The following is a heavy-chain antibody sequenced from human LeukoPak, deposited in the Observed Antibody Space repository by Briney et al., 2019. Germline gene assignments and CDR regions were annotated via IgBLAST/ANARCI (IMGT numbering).Heavy chain of an antibody. CDR1: GFTVSSNY. CDR2: IYSGGST. Sequence: SGGSLRLSCAASGFTVSSNYMSWVRQVPGKGLEWVSVIYSGGSTYYADSVKGRLTISRDNSKNMLYLQMNSLRPEDTAVYYCARGGDLKYCSGGSCYSVDYWGQGTLVTVSS. V-gene: IGHV3-66*02. CDR3: ARGGDLKYCSGGSCYSVDY. D-gene: IGHD2-15*01. J-gene: IGHJ4*02.